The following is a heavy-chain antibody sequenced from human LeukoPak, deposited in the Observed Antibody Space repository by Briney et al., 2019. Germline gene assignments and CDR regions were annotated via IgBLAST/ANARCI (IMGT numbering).Heavy chain of an antibody. CDR1: GYTFTGYY. Sequence: ASVKVSCKASGYTFTGYYMHWVRQAPGQGLEWMGWINPNSGGTNYAQKFQGRVTMTRDTSISTAYMELSRLRSDDTAVYYCARSPYSSVAPGYWGQGTLVTVSS. J-gene: IGHJ4*02. D-gene: IGHD6-19*01. CDR3: ARSPYSSVAPGY. CDR2: INPNSGGT. V-gene: IGHV1-2*02.